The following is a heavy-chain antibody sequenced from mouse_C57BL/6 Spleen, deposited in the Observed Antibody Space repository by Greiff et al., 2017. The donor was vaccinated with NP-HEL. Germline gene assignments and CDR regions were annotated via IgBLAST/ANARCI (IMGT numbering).Heavy chain of an antibody. J-gene: IGHJ4*01. CDR2: IYPGDGDT. D-gene: IGHD2-5*01. V-gene: IGHV1-82*01. CDR3: AREDQAYYSNYDYYAMDY. Sequence: QVQLQQSGPELVKPGASVKISCKASGYAFSSSWMNWVKQRPGKGLEWIGRIYPGDGDTNYTGKFKGKATLTADKSSSTAYMQLSSLTSEDSAVYFCAREDQAYYSNYDYYAMDYWGQGTSVTVSS. CDR1: GYAFSSSW.